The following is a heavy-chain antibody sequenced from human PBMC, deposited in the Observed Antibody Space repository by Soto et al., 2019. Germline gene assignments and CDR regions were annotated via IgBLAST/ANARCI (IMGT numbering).Heavy chain of an antibody. CDR2: IWYDGSNK. D-gene: IGHD2-2*01. Sequence: QVQLVESGGGVVQPGRSLRLSCAASGFTFSSYGMHWVRQAPGKGLEWVAVIWYDGSNKYYADSVKGRFTISRDNCKNTLYLQMNSLRAEDTAVYYCARAGEDCSSTSCYYYYYYYMDVWGKGTTVTVSS. V-gene: IGHV3-33*01. CDR3: ARAGEDCSSTSCYYYYYYYMDV. J-gene: IGHJ6*03. CDR1: GFTFSSYG.